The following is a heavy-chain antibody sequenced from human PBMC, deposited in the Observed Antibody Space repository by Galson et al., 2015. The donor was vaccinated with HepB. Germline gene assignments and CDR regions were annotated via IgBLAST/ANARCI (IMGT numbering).Heavy chain of an antibody. CDR2: MNPNSGNT. Sequence: SVKVSCKASGYTFTSYDINWVRQATGQGLEWMGWMNPNSGNTGYAQKFQGRVTMTRNTSISTAHMELSSLRSEDTAVYYCARLAVAGSPRLIWGQGTMVTVSS. J-gene: IGHJ3*02. V-gene: IGHV1-8*01. D-gene: IGHD6-19*01. CDR1: GYTFTSYD. CDR3: ARLAVAGSPRLI.